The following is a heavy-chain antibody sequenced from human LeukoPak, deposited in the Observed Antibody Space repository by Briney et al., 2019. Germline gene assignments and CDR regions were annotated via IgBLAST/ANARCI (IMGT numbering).Heavy chain of an antibody. CDR3: ARVVSGYYWGSSVNWFDP. D-gene: IGHD3-3*01. Sequence: SETLSLTCTVSGGSISSSSYYWGWIRQPPGKGLEWIGSIYYSGSAYYNPSLKSRVTISVDTSKNQFSLKLSSVTAADTAVYYCARVVSGYYWGSSVNWFDPWGQGTLVTVSS. CDR1: GGSISSSSYY. J-gene: IGHJ5*02. V-gene: IGHV4-39*07. CDR2: IYYSGSA.